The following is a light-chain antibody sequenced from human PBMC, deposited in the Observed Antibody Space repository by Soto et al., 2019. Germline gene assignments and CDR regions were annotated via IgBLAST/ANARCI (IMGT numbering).Light chain of an antibody. J-gene: IGKJ4*01. CDR2: SAS. Sequence: DILMTQSPSSVSASVGNRVTITCRASQGTSNWVAWYQQKPGKAPKLLIYSASSLQSGVPSRFSGSGFGTDFTLTISSLQPEDFATYFCQQGYSFPLLTFGGGTKVEIK. V-gene: IGKV1-12*01. CDR1: QGTSNW. CDR3: QQGYSFPLLT.